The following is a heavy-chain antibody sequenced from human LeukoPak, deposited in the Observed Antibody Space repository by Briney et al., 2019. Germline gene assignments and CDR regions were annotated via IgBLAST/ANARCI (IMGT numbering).Heavy chain of an antibody. J-gene: IGHJ6*03. V-gene: IGHV4-39*01. CDR1: GGSISSSSYY. CDR2: LYYSGST. CDR3: ASYKGGSGSYYKIEARYYHMDV. D-gene: IGHD3-10*01. Sequence: SETLSLTCTVSGGSISSSSYYWGWIRQPPGKGLEWIGTLYYSGSTYYNPSLKSRVTISVDTSKDQFSLRLSSVTAADTAVYYCASYKGGSGSYYKIEARYYHMDVWGKGTTVIISS.